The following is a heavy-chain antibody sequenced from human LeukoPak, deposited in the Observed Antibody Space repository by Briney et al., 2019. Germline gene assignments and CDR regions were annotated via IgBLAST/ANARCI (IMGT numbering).Heavy chain of an antibody. J-gene: IGHJ3*02. CDR3: AKVNTATYIIRDAFDI. D-gene: IGHD2-15*01. V-gene: IGHV3-23*01. Sequence: GGSLRLSCAASGFTFSSYAMSWGRQAPGKGLEWVSAISGSGVGTYYAGSVRGRFTISRDNSKNTLYLQINSLRAQDTAVYYCAKVNTATYIIRDAFDIWGQGTMVTVSS. CDR1: GFTFSSYA. CDR2: ISGSGVGT.